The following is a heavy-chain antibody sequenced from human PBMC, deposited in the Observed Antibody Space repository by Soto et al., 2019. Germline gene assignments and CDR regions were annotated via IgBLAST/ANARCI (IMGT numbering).Heavy chain of an antibody. J-gene: IGHJ4*02. CDR3: ARAGGLGAVAADY. CDR1: GGSISIGGYS. CDR2: IYHSGST. D-gene: IGHD6-19*01. Sequence: QLQLQESGSGLVKRSQTLSLTCAVSGGSISIGGYSWSWIRQPPGKGLEWIGYIYHSGSTYYNPSLKSRVTISVDRSKNQFSLKLSSVTAADTAVYYCARAGGLGAVAADYWGQGTLVTVSS. V-gene: IGHV4-30-2*01.